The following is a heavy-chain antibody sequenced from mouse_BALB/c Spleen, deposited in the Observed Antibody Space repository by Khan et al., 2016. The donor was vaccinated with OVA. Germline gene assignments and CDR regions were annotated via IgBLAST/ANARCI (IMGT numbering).Heavy chain of an antibody. CDR3: ARNFKAMDY. J-gene: IGHJ4*01. CDR1: GYTFTSYI. V-gene: IGHV1S136*01. CDR2: INPYNDGT. Sequence: VQLKESGPELVKPGASVKMSCKASGYTFTSYIMHWVKQKPGQGLEWIGYINPYNDGTKYNEKFKGKATLTSDKSSSTAYMELSSLTSEDSAVYSCARNFKAMDYWGQGTSVPVSS.